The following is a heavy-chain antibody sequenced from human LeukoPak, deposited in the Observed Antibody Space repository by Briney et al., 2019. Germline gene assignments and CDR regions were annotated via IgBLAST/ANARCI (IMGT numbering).Heavy chain of an antibody. CDR1: GGSFSGYY. D-gene: IGHD6-19*01. Sequence: SETLSLTCAVYGGSFSGYYWSWIRPPRGKGLEGIGEINHSGSTNYNPSLKSRVTISVDTSKNQFSLKLSSVTAADTAVYYCARGRRVGYLAVAGWAPDYWGQGTLVTVSS. V-gene: IGHV4-34*01. CDR3: ARGRRVGYLAVAGWAPDY. CDR2: INHSGST. J-gene: IGHJ4*02.